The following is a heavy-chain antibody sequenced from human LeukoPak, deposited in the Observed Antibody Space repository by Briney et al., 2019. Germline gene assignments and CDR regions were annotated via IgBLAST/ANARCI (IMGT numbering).Heavy chain of an antibody. CDR2: IYSGGST. J-gene: IGHJ4*02. CDR1: GFTVSSNY. Sequence: SVGSLRLSCAASGFTVSSNYMSWVRQAPGKGLEWVSVIYSGGSTYYADSVKGRFTISRDNSKNTLYLQMNSLRAEDTAVYYCARGRVGGSYHGFDYWGQGTLVTVSS. D-gene: IGHD1-26*01. CDR3: ARGRVGGSYHGFDY. V-gene: IGHV3-66*01.